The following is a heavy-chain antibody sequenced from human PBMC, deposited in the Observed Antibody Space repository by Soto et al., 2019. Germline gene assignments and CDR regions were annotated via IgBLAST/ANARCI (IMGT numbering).Heavy chain of an antibody. CDR3: ARQIPIVAVFRPDSFDI. CDR1: GGSISSGDYY. CDR2: IYYSGST. D-gene: IGHD3-16*02. V-gene: IGHV4-30-4*01. J-gene: IGHJ3*02. Sequence: SETLSLTCTVSGGSISSGDYYWSWIRQPPGKGLEWIGYIYYSGSTYYNPSLKSRVTISVDPSNNQFSLNRRSVTAADTAVYYCARQIPIVAVFRPDSFDIWARGTMIAASS.